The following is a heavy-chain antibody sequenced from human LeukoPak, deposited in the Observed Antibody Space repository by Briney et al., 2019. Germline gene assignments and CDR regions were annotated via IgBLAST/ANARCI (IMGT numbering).Heavy chain of an antibody. Sequence: GGSLRLSCAASGFAFSRYWMAWVRQAPGKGLEWVANIKQDGSEKYYVDPVKGRFIISRDNAKNSLHLQMNSLRVEDMAVYYCARDGSDGSTQYNWFDPWGQGTLVTVSS. V-gene: IGHV3-7*01. CDR1: GFAFSRYW. D-gene: IGHD1-26*01. CDR2: IKQDGSEK. CDR3: ARDGSDGSTQYNWFDP. J-gene: IGHJ5*02.